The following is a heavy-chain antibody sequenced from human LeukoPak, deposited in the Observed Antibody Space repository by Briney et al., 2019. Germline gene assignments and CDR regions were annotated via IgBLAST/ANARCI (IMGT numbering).Heavy chain of an antibody. CDR3: ARAQVNIDS. J-gene: IGHJ4*02. V-gene: IGHV3-74*01. D-gene: IGHD3-22*01. CDR1: GFTFSNYW. Sequence: GGSLRLSCAASGFTFSNYWMHWVRQAPGKGLVWVSRINTDGSSTSYVDSVKGRFTISRDNAKNSVFLQMNSLRAEDTAEYYCARAQVNIDSWGQGTLVIVSS. CDR2: INTDGSST.